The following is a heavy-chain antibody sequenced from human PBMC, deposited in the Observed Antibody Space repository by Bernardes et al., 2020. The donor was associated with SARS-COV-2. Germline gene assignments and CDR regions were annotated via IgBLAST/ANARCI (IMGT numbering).Heavy chain of an antibody. V-gene: IGHV3-23*01. CDR3: AKQSHDFGDSRFDF. CDR2: ISGRGGT. CDR1: GFTFSSYA. D-gene: IGHD4-17*01. J-gene: IGHJ4*02. Sequence: GGSLRLSCEASGFTFSSYAMSWVRQAPGKGLEWVSTISGRGGTYYADSVKGRFTISRDNSKMTLYVQMNSLRAEDTAVYYCAKQSHDFGDSRFDFWGQGTLVTVSS.